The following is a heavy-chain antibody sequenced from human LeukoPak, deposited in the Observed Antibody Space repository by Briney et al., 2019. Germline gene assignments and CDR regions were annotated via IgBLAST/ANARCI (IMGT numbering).Heavy chain of an antibody. CDR3: AREGGPGTKYDDY. CDR2: IYYSGSA. CDR1: GDSISSGRYY. Sequence: SQTLSLTCTVSGDSISSGRYYWSWTRQHPGKGLEWIGYIYYSGSAYYKPSLKSRVTISVDTSKNQFSLKLNSVTAADTAVYYCAREGGPGTKYDDYWAREPWSPSPQ. D-gene: IGHD2-15*01. J-gene: IGHJ4*02. V-gene: IGHV4-31*03.